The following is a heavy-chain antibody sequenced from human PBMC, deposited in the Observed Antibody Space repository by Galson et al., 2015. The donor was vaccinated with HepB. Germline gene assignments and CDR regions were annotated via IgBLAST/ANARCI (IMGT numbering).Heavy chain of an antibody. V-gene: IGHV3-30*02. CDR2: VRNDGSHK. D-gene: IGHD5-24*01. Sequence: SLRLSCAASGFTFSFSAMHWVRQAPGKGLEWVAFVRNDGSHKYYADSVKGRFTISRDNSKNMLYLQMNSLRTEDTAVYYCAKVSSTWQQSRLDYWGQGTLVTVSS. J-gene: IGHJ4*02. CDR1: GFTFSFSA. CDR3: AKVSSTWQQSRLDY.